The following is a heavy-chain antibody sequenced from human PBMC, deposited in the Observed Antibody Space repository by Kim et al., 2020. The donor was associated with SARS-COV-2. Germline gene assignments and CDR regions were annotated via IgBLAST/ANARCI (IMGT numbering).Heavy chain of an antibody. J-gene: IGHJ6*02. Sequence: VRGRSTLSRDNAKNTLYLQMNSLSAEDTAVYYCTRAGGGDQLRYSYGLDVWGQGTTVTVSS. CDR3: TRAGGGDQLRYSYGLDV. V-gene: IGHV3-74*01. D-gene: IGHD2-2*01.